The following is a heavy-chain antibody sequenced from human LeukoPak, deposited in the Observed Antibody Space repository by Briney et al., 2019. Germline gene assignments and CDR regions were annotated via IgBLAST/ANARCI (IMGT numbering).Heavy chain of an antibody. CDR1: SYSIKTGYY. D-gene: IGHD3-22*01. Sequence: SETLSLTCTVPSYSIKTGYYWGWVRQPPGKGLEWIGSIYHRGNTFYNPSLKSRVIISLDSPKKQFSLKLASVTAADTAVYYCARGYYYESNDYYVFDMWGQGTMVTVSS. V-gene: IGHV4-38-2*02. CDR2: IYHRGNT. J-gene: IGHJ3*02. CDR3: ARGYYYESNDYYVFDM.